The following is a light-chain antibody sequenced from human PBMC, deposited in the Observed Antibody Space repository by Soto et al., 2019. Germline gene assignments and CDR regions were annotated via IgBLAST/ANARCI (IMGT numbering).Light chain of an antibody. CDR2: AAS. CDR1: ESIDNW. Sequence: DIKMYISLFTLSATEKDTVTITCRASESIDNWLAWYQQKPGKAPKLLLFAASTLVGGVPSRFSGRGSGTEFTLTICSLQADDIPTYYCLSSLLDWTFSQG. V-gene: IGKV1-5*01. CDR3: LSSLLDWT. J-gene: IGKJ1*01.